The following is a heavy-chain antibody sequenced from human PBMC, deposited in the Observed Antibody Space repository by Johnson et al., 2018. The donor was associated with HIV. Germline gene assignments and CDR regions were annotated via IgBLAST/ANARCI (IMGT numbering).Heavy chain of an antibody. CDR2: IYSGGST. Sequence: VQLVESGGGLIQPGGSLRLSCAASGFTVSSNYMSWVRQAPGKGLEWVSVIYSGGSTYYADSVKGRFTISRDNSKNTLYLQMNSLRAEDTAGYYCARDASYYGSANDAFDIWGQGTMVTVSS. J-gene: IGHJ3*02. CDR3: ARDASYYGSANDAFDI. V-gene: IGHV3-53*01. D-gene: IGHD3-10*01. CDR1: GFTVSSNY.